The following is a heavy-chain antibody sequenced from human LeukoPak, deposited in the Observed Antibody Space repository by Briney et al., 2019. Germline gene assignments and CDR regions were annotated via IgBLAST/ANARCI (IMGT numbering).Heavy chain of an antibody. J-gene: IGHJ4*02. D-gene: IGHD3-22*01. CDR3: ASTMIVVAY. CDR2: IYYSGST. CDR1: GGSISSSSYY. Sequence: SETLSLTCTVSGGSISSSSYYWGWIRQPPGKGLEWIGSIYYSGSTYYNPSLKSRVTISVDTSKNQFSLKLSSVTAADTAVYYCASTMIVVAYWGQGTLVTVSS. V-gene: IGHV4-39*07.